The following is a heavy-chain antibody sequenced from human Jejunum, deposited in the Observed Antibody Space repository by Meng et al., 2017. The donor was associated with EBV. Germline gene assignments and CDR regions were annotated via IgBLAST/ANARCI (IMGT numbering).Heavy chain of an antibody. V-gene: IGHV3-23*01. D-gene: IGHD2-2*01. J-gene: IGHJ4*02. CDR1: AFTLSNYA. CDR2: ISNPGGNT. Sequence: AASAFTLSNYAMAWVRQAPGRGLEWVSTISNPGGNTYYADSVKGRFTISRDNSKNTLSLQMNSLRAEDTALYYCASSIVLVPAAVDSWGQGALVNVSS. CDR3: ASSIVLVPAAVDS.